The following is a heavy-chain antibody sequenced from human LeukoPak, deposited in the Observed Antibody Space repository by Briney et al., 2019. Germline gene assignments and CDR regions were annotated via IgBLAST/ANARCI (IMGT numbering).Heavy chain of an antibody. CDR2: IYTSGST. Sequence: PSETLSLTCTVSGGSISSGSYYWSWIRQPAGKGLEWIGRIYTSGSTNYNPSLKSRVTISVDTSKNQFSLKLSSVTAADTAVYYCARDSSGWYSAVYYFDYWGQGTLLTVSS. CDR3: ARDSSGWYSAVYYFDY. J-gene: IGHJ4*02. CDR1: GGSISSGSYY. V-gene: IGHV4-61*02. D-gene: IGHD6-19*01.